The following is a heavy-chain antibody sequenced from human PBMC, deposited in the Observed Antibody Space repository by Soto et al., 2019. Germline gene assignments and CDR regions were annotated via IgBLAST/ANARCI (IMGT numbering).Heavy chain of an antibody. J-gene: IGHJ6*02. CDR2: ISTYNGNT. CDR1: GYTFTNYG. CDR3: ARATYYYGSGSPYYYGMDV. V-gene: IGHV1-18*04. Sequence: ASVKVSCKASGYTFTNYGISWVRQAPGQGLEWMGWISTYNGNTNYAQKLQGRVTMTTDTSTSTAYMELRSLRSDDTAVYYCARATYYYGSGSPYYYGMDVWGQGTTVTVSS. D-gene: IGHD3-10*01.